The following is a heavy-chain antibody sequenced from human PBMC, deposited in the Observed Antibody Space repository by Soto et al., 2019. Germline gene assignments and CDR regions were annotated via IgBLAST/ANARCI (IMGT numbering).Heavy chain of an antibody. Sequence: PGGSLRLSCAASGFTFSDYYMSWIRQAPGKGLEWVSYISTTGTTTNYADSMKGRFTISRDNAKNSLYLQMNSPRPEDTAVYYCARLRWGSSWYLDYWGRGTQVTVSS. V-gene: IGHV3-11*01. CDR2: ISTTGTTT. CDR1: GFTFSDYY. D-gene: IGHD6-13*01. J-gene: IGHJ4*02. CDR3: ARLRWGSSWYLDY.